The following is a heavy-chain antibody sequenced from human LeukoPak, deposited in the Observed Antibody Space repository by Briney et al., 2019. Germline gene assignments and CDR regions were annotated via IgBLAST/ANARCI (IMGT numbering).Heavy chain of an antibody. J-gene: IGHJ4*02. V-gene: IGHV3-64*01. CDR3: ARLVGGSLYFDY. CDR2: ISSDGGST. Sequence: PGGSLRLSCAASGFTFSSYAMHWVRQAPGKGLEYVSAISSDGGSTYHANSVKGRFTISRDNSKNTLYLQMGSLRAEDMAVYYCARLVGGSLYFDYWGQGTLVTVSS. D-gene: IGHD1-26*01. CDR1: GFTFSSYA.